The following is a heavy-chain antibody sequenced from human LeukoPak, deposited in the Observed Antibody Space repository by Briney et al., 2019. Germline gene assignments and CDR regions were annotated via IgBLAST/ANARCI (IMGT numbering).Heavy chain of an antibody. V-gene: IGHV3-48*03. Sequence: GGSLRLSCAASGFTFSSYEMNWVRQAPGKGLEWVSYISSSGSTIYYADSVKGRFTISRDSAKNSLYLQMNSLRAEDTAVYYCATLGAAGSLWGQGTLVTVSS. CDR1: GFTFSSYE. CDR3: ATLGAAGSL. J-gene: IGHJ4*02. CDR2: ISSSGSTI. D-gene: IGHD6-13*01.